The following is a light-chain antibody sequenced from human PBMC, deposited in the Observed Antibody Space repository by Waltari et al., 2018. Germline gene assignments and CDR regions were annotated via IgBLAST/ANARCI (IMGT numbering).Light chain of an antibody. J-gene: IGLJ1*01. CDR2: DDT. CDR1: NIGSKR. V-gene: IGLV3-21*03. CDR3: QVWDSSSDHYV. Sequence: SYVLTQPPSVSVAPGKTARITCGGNNIGSKRVHWYQQKPGQAPVLVVYDDTDRPSGIPERLSGSNSGNTATLTISRVEAGDEADYYCQVWDSSSDHYVFGTGTKVTVL.